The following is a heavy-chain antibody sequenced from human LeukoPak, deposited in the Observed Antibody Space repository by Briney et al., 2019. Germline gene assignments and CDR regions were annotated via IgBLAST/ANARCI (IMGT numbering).Heavy chain of an antibody. J-gene: IGHJ4*02. Sequence: ASVKVSCKASGYTFTSYGISWVRQAPGQGLEWMGWISAYNGNTNYAQKLQGRVTMTTDTTPSTAYMELSSLRSEDTAVYYCASIKQLVVGGGFDYWGQGTLVTVSS. CDR3: ASIKQLVVGGGFDY. CDR1: GYTFTSYG. V-gene: IGHV1-18*01. CDR2: ISAYNGNT. D-gene: IGHD6-13*01.